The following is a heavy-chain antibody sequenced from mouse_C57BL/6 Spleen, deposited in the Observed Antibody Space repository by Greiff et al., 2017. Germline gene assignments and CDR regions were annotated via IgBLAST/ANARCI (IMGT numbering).Heavy chain of an antibody. CDR2: IVPETGGT. Sequence: QVQLQQSGAELVRPGASVTLSCKASGYTFTDYEMHWVKQTPVHGLEWIGAIVPETGGTAYNQKFKGKAILTADKSSSTAYMELRSLTSEDAAVYYCTRGEGYFDYWGQGTTLTVSA. V-gene: IGHV1-15*01. CDR3: TRGEGYFDY. CDR1: GYTFTDYE. J-gene: IGHJ2*01.